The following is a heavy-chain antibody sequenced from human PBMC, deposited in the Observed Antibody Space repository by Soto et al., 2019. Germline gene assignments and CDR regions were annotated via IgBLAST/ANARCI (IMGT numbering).Heavy chain of an antibody. CDR1: GYTFTGYY. V-gene: IGHV1-2*04. CDR3: ARELTMVRGAAPYYYGMDV. CDR2: INPNSGGT. D-gene: IGHD3-10*01. J-gene: IGHJ6*02. Sequence: ASVKVSCKASGYTFTGYYMHWVRQAPGQGLEWMGWINPNSGGTNYAQKFQGWVTMTRDTSISTAYVELSRLRSDDTAVYYCARELTMVRGAAPYYYGMDVWGQGTTVTVSS.